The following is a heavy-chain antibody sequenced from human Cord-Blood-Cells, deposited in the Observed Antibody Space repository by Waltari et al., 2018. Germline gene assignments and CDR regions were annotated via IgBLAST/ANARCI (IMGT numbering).Heavy chain of an antibody. CDR2: SYHSGST. Sequence: QVQLQESGPGLVKPSGTLSLTCAVSGGSTSSLNWWSWVRQRPGKGLEWIGESYHSGSTNYNPSLKRLITISVDKSKNQFSLKLSSGTAADTAEYCCARRLTTLGTYWFDPWGQGTLVTVSS. V-gene: IGHV4-4*01. CDR1: GGSTSSLNW. D-gene: IGHD3-16*01. CDR3: ARRLTTLGTYWFDP. J-gene: IGHJ5*02.